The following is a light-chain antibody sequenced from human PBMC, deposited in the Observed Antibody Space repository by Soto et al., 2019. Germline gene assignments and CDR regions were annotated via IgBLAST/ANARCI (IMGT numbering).Light chain of an antibody. CDR3: QSYDRSLSGWV. Sequence: QSVLTQPPSVSGAPGQRVTISCTGSSSNIGAGYDVHWYQQLPGTAPKLLIYGNSNRPSGVPDRFSGSKSGTSASLAITGLHAEDEADYYCQSYDRSLSGWVFGGGTKVTVL. CDR2: GNS. CDR1: SSNIGAGYD. J-gene: IGLJ3*02. V-gene: IGLV1-40*01.